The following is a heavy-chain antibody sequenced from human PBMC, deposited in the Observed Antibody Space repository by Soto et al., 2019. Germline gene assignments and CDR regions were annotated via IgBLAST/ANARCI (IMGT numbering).Heavy chain of an antibody. CDR1: GDSMNNFY. CDR3: AKYRRTAAEGYTLDY. D-gene: IGHD6-13*01. CDR2: IFCTGST. J-gene: IGHJ4*02. Sequence: KPSETLSLTCTVSGDSMNNFYWSWIRQPPGKTLEWIGNIFCTGSTTYNPSLESRITMSVDTSKNQFSLRLSSVSAADTAVYFCAKYRRTAAEGYTLDYWGRGTLVTVSS. V-gene: IGHV4-59*01.